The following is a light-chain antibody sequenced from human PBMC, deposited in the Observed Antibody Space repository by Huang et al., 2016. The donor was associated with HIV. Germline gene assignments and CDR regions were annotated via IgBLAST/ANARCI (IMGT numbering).Light chain of an antibody. CDR2: GAS. V-gene: IGKV3-20*01. CDR3: QQYGVAPLT. Sequence: EVVLTQSPATLSLSPGERATLSCRASQIMNSGYFAWYQQGPGRAPRLLIHGASTRAAGIPDRFSGSGSGTDFILTISRLESEDFALYYCQQYGVAPLTFGGGTRVEIK. CDR1: QIMNSGY. J-gene: IGKJ4*01.